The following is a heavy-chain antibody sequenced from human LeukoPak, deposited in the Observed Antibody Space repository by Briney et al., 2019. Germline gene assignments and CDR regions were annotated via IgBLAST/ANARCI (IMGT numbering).Heavy chain of an antibody. V-gene: IGHV3-66*02. D-gene: IGHD5-12*01. CDR2: IYSGGST. CDR1: GFTVSSSY. CDR3: ARDRWVGGYDYFDY. J-gene: IGHJ4*02. Sequence: GGSLRLSCAASGFTVSSSYMSWVRQAPGKGLEWVSVIYSGGSTYYADSVKGRFTISRDNSKNTLCLQMNSLRAEDTAVYYCARDRWVGGYDYFDYWGQGTLVTVSS.